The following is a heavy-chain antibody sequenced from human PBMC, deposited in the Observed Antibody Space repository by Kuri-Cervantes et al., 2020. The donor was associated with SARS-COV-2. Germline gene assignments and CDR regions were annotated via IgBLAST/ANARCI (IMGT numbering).Heavy chain of an antibody. CDR3: ARGGEPRGYDILTGYSDY. D-gene: IGHD3-9*01. CDR2: ISSSGSTI. CDR1: GSTFSDYY. V-gene: IGHV3-11*04. J-gene: IGHJ4*02. Sequence: GESLKISCAASGSTFSDYYMSWIRQAPGKGLEWVSYISSSGSTIYYADSVKGRFTISRDNAKNSLYLQMNSLRAEDTAVYYCARGGEPRGYDILTGYSDYWGQGTLVTVSS.